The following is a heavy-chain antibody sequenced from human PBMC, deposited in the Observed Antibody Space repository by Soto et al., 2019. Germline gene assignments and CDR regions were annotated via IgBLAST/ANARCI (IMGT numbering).Heavy chain of an antibody. CDR2: ISGSGGST. V-gene: IGHV3-23*01. J-gene: IGHJ4*02. CDR3: AKPSTQQLGPFDY. CDR1: GFTFSSYA. Sequence: LRLSCAASGFTFSSYAMSWVRQAPGKGLEWVSAISGSGGSTYYADSVKGRFTISRDNSKNTLYLQMNSLRAEDTAVYYCAKPSTQQLGPFDYWGQGTLVTVSS. D-gene: IGHD6-13*01.